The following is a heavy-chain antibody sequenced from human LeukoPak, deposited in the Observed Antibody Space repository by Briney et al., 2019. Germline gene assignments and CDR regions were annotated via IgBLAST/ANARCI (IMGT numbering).Heavy chain of an antibody. V-gene: IGHV3-30*18. Sequence: GGSLCLSCAASGFTFSNYGIHWVRQAPGKGLELVALISYDGSDKWYADSVQGRFTISRDNAGKTLYLQMNSLRPDDTAMYYCAKDRYSAYDKTPFDYWGQGTLVTVSS. D-gene: IGHD5-12*01. J-gene: IGHJ4*02. CDR3: AKDRYSAYDKTPFDY. CDR2: ISYDGSDK. CDR1: GFTFSNYG.